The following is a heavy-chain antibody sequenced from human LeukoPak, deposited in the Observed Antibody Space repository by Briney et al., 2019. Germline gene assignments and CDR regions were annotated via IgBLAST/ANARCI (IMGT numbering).Heavy chain of an antibody. CDR1: GGTFSSYA. V-gene: IGHV1-69*13. CDR2: IIPIFGTA. D-gene: IGHD3-10*01. J-gene: IGHJ4*02. CDR3: ARDIYGGSGTVGLDY. Sequence: SVKVSCKASGGTFSSYAISWVRQAPGQGLEWMGGIIPIFGTANYAQKFQGRVTITADESTSTAHMELSSLRSEDTAVYYCARDIYGGSGTVGLDYWGQGTLVTVSS.